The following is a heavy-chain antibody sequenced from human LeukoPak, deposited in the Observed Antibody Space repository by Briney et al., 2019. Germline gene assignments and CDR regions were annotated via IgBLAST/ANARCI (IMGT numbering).Heavy chain of an antibody. CDR3: ARLTPTTLSLYYYMDV. Sequence: SETLSLTCAVSGGSISSSNWWSWVRQPPGKGLEWIGRIFHTGTTDYKTSLKGRVTISVDKSKNQFSLKLTSVTAADTAVYYCARLTPTTLSLYYYMDVWGKGTTVTVSS. J-gene: IGHJ6*03. D-gene: IGHD2/OR15-2a*01. CDR2: IFHTGTT. V-gene: IGHV4-4*02. CDR1: GGSISSSNW.